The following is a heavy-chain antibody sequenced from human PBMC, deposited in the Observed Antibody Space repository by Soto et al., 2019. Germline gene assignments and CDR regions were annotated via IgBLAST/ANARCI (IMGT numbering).Heavy chain of an antibody. D-gene: IGHD3-3*01. CDR3: ARVGTYYDFWSGYYSPGNYYYYGMDV. Sequence: GASVKVSCKASGYTFTSYGISWVRQAPGQGLEWMGWISAYNGNTNYAQKLQGRVTMTTDTSTSTAYMELRSLRSDDTAVYYCARVGTYYDFWSGYYSPGNYYYYGMDVWGQGTTVTVSS. V-gene: IGHV1-18*01. J-gene: IGHJ6*02. CDR2: ISAYNGNT. CDR1: GYTFTSYG.